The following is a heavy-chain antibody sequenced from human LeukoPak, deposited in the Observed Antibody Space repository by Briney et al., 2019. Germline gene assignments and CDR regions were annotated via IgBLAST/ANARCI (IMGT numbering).Heavy chain of an antibody. D-gene: IGHD3-22*01. V-gene: IGHV4-38-2*02. CDR1: GYSISSGYY. Sequence: KPSETLSLTCTVSGYSISSGYYWGWIRQPPGKGLEWIGSIHLSGSTYYNPSLKSRVTISVDTSKNQFSLKLSSVTAADTAVYYCAGGAIWYDSSGYYGPIDYWGQGTLVTVSS. CDR3: AGGAIWYDSSGYYGPIDY. CDR2: IHLSGST. J-gene: IGHJ4*02.